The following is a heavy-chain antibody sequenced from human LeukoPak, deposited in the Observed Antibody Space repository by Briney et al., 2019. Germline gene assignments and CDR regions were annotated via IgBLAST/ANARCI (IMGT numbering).Heavy chain of an antibody. CDR2: TSSSATYI. J-gene: IGHJ5*02. CDR3: ARANLVSSFDP. V-gene: IGHV3-21*06. CDR1: GFTFSIYN. Sequence: GGSLRLACAVSGFTFSIYNMVWVRQAPGKGREWVSSTSSSATYIYYTDSLKGRFTISTDNAKNSLYLQMNSLRAEDTAVYYCARANLVSSFDPWGQGTLVTVSS.